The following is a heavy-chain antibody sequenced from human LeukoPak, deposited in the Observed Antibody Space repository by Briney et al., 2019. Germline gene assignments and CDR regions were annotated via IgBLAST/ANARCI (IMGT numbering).Heavy chain of an antibody. D-gene: IGHD3-22*01. J-gene: IGHJ4*02. V-gene: IGHV4-61*02. CDR3: AREKVVVITAFDYFDY. CDR2: IYTSGST. Sequence: PSETLSLTCTVSGGSISSGSYYWSRIRQPAGKGLEWIGRIYTSGSTNYNPSLKSRVTISVDTSKNQFSLKLSSVTAADTAVYYCAREKVVVITAFDYFDYWGQGTLVTVSS. CDR1: GGSISSGSYY.